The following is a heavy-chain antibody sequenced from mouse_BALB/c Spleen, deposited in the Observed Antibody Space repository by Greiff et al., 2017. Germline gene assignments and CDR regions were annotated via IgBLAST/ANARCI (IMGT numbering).Heavy chain of an antibody. Sequence: VQLQQSGAELVRPGALVKLSCKASGFNIKDYYMHWVKQRPEQGLEWIGWIDPENGNTIYDPKFQGKASITADTSSNTAYLQLSSLTSEDTAVYYCARGRITTVVDWYFDVWGAGTTVTVSS. CDR1: GFNIKDYY. J-gene: IGHJ1*01. CDR2: IDPENGNT. CDR3: ARGRITTVVDWYFDV. D-gene: IGHD1-1*01. V-gene: IGHV14-1*02.